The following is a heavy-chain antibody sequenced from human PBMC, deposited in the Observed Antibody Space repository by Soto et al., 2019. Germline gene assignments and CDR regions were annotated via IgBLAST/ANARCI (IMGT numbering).Heavy chain of an antibody. Sequence: QVQLVESGGGVVQPGRSLRLSCAASGFTFSSYAMHWVRQAPGKGLEWVAVIAYDGSNKYYADSVKGRFTISRDNSKNTLYLPMNSLRAEDTAVYYWARDPWWTDFAEWTDYWDYLGQGTLVTVSS. CDR1: GFTFSSYA. J-gene: IGHJ4*02. D-gene: IGHD2-8*02. V-gene: IGHV3-30-3*01. CDR2: IAYDGSNK. CDR3: ARDPWWTDFAEWTDYWDY.